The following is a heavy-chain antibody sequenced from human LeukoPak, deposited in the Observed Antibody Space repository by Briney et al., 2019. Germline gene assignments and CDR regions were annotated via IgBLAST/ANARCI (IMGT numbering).Heavy chain of an antibody. Sequence: SETLSLTCTVSGDSISSHYWNWIRQPPGKGLEWIGYIYYSGSTNYNPSLKSRVTISVDTSKNQFSLKLSSVTAADTAVYYCARLVAARRSYYYYGMDVWGQGTTVTVSS. CDR1: GDSISSHY. CDR2: IYYSGST. CDR3: ARLVAARRSYYYYGMDV. D-gene: IGHD6-6*01. V-gene: IGHV4-59*11. J-gene: IGHJ6*02.